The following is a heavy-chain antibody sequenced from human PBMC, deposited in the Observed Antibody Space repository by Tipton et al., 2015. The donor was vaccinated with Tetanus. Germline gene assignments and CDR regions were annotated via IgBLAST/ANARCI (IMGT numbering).Heavy chain of an antibody. V-gene: IGHV4-39*01. CDR3: ARTSGYLYSSY. CDR2: IYYTGST. CDR1: GASSTSGDYY. Sequence: TLSLTCTVSGASSTSGDYYWAWIRQPPGKGPEWIGSIYYTGSTYYNPPLKSRVTISEDTSKNQFSLKLSSVIAADTAMYYCARTSGYLYSSYWGQGTLVTVSS. J-gene: IGHJ1*01. D-gene: IGHD3-3*01.